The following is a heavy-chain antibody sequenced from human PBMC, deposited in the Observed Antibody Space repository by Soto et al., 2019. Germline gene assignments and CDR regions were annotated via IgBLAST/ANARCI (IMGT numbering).Heavy chain of an antibody. J-gene: IGHJ5*01. V-gene: IGHV3-48*02. Sequence: EVQLVESGGGLVQPGGSLRLSCAASGFTFSSYSMNWVRQAPGKGLEWVSYISSSSSTIYYADSVKGRFTISRDNAKNSLYLQMNSRRDEDTAVYYCARDNAEYCDWFDYWGQGTLVTVSS. CDR2: ISSSSSTI. CDR1: GFTFSSYS. CDR3: ARDNAEYCDWFDY. D-gene: IGHD2-21*01.